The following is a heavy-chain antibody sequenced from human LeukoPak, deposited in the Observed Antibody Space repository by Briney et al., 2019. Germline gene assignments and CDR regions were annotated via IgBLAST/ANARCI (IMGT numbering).Heavy chain of an antibody. D-gene: IGHD2-2*01. V-gene: IGHV3-9*01. CDR1: GFTFDDYA. J-gene: IGHJ4*02. Sequence: GGSLRLSCAASGFTFDDYAMHWVRQAPGKGLEWVSGISWNSGSIGYADSAKGRFTISRDNSKTTLYLQMNSLRPEDTAVYYCAKDVPAAYFDYWGQGTLVTVSS. CDR3: AKDVPAAYFDY. CDR2: ISWNSGSI.